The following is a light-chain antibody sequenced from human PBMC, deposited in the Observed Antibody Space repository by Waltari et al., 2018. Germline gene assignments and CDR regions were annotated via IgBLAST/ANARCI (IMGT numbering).Light chain of an antibody. J-gene: IGLJ3*02. CDR1: SSNIGENY. V-gene: IGLV1-47*01. CDR2: RNN. CDR3: ATWDDSLSGWV. Sequence: QSVLTHLPSASGTSVQGVPISCSGCSSNIGENYVYWYQQFPGTSPKLLIHRNNQRPSGVPDRFSGSKSGTSAFLVISGLRSEDEADYHCATWDDSLSGWVFGGGTKVTVL.